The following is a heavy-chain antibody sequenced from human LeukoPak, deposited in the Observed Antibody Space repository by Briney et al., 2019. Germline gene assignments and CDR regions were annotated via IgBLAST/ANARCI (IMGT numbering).Heavy chain of an antibody. D-gene: IGHD2-15*01. CDR2: ISSSSSTL. J-gene: IGHJ5*02. Sequence: GGSLRLSCAATGFNFRKHWMSWVRQSIGKGLEWVSYISSSSSTLYYADSVKGRFTISRDNAKNSLYLQMNSLRAEDTAVYYCASGDPGYCSGGSCYTWGQGTLVTVSS. CDR3: ASGDPGYCSGGSCYT. CDR1: GFNFRKHW. V-gene: IGHV3-48*01.